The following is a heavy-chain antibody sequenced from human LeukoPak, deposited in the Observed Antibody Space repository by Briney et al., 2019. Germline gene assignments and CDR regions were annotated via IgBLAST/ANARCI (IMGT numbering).Heavy chain of an antibody. CDR3: ASRADTVP. D-gene: IGHD4-17*01. J-gene: IGHJ5*02. CDR2: ISSSSGSI. Sequence: PGGSLRLSCAASGFTFSVYSMNWVRHAPGKGLEWVSSISSSSGSINYADSVKGRFTIYRDNAKNSLYLQMNSLSAEDRAVYYCASRADTVPWGQGTLVTVSS. V-gene: IGHV3-21*01. CDR1: GFTFSVYS.